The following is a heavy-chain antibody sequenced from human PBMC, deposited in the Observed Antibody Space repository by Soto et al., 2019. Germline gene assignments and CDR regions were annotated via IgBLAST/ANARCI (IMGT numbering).Heavy chain of an antibody. CDR3: AIPSGGCSSTSCYERASDYYYYMDV. J-gene: IGHJ6*03. CDR2: INHNGST. CDR1: GGSFSGYY. Sequence: PSETLSLTCAVYGGSFSGYYWSWIRQPPGKGLEWIGEINHNGSTNYNPSLKSRVTISVDTSKNQFSLKLSSVTAADTAVYYCAIPSGGCSSTSCYERASDYYYYMDVWGKGTTVTVSS. V-gene: IGHV4-34*01. D-gene: IGHD2-2*01.